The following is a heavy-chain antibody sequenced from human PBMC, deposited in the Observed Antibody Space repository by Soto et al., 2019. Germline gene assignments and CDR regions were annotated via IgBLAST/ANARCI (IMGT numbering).Heavy chain of an antibody. J-gene: IGHJ6*02. V-gene: IGHV4-31*03. CDR3: ARVPHHYGSGSRYYYGMDV. CDR2: IYYSGST. Sequence: SETLSLTCTVSGGSISSGGYYWSWIRQHPGKGLEWIGYIYYSGSTYYNPSLKSRVTISVDTSKNQFSLKLSSVTAADTAVYYCARVPHHYGSGSRYYYGMDVWGQGTTVTVSS. CDR1: GGSISSGGYY. D-gene: IGHD3-10*01.